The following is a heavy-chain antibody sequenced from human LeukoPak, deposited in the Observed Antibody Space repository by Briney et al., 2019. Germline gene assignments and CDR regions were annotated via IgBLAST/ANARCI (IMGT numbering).Heavy chain of an antibody. CDR1: GGXXXSYY. CDR3: ARGDYYDSSGYRY. V-gene: IGHV4-59*01. D-gene: IGHD3-22*01. Sequence: LXLXXXXSGGXXXSYYWSWIRQPPGKGLEWIGYIYYSGSTNYNPSLKSRVTISVDTSKNQFSLKLSSVTAADTAVYYCARGDYYDSSGYRYWGQGTLVTVSS. CDR2: IYYSGST. J-gene: IGHJ4*02.